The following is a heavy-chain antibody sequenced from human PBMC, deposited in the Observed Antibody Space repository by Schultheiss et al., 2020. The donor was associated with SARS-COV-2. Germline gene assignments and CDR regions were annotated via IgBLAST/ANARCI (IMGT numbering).Heavy chain of an antibody. V-gene: IGHV3-49*03. CDR2: IRSKAYGGTT. CDR3: TRAGYCTNGVCYYYMDV. CDR1: GFTFGDYA. D-gene: IGHD2-8*01. J-gene: IGHJ6*03. Sequence: GESLKISCTASGFTFGDYAMSWFRQAPGKGLEWVGFIRSKAYGGTTEYAASVKGRFTISRDDSKSIAYLQMNSLKTEDTALHYCTRAGYCTNGVCYYYMDVWGKGTTVTVSS.